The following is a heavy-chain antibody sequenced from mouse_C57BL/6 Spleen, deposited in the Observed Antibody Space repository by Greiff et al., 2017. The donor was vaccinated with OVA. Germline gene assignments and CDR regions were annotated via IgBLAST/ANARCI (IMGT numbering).Heavy chain of an antibody. D-gene: IGHD2-5*01. J-gene: IGHJ4*01. V-gene: IGHV5-12*01. CDR3: ARQRGSNFFLDY. CDR1: GFTFSDYY. CDR2: ISNGGGST. Sequence: EVMLVESGGGLVQPGGSLKLSCAASGFTFSDYYMYWVRQTPEKRLEWVAYISNGGGSTYYPDTVKGRFTISRDNAKNTLYLQMSRLKSEDTAMYYCARQRGSNFFLDYWGQGTSVTVSS.